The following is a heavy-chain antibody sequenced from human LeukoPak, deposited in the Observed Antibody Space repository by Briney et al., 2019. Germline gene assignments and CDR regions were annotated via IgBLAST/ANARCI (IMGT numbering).Heavy chain of an antibody. J-gene: IGHJ4*02. V-gene: IGHV1-18*01. CDR1: GYTFTTFG. Sequence: ASVKVSCKTSGYTFTTFGVSWVRQAPGQGLEWMGWINTYNDKTNYARKFQGRVTMTTDTSTNTVYMELRSLRSDDTAMYYCAKEKEDTSSFDHWGQGTLVAVSS. CDR2: INTYNDKT. CDR3: AKEKEDTSSFDH. D-gene: IGHD2-15*01.